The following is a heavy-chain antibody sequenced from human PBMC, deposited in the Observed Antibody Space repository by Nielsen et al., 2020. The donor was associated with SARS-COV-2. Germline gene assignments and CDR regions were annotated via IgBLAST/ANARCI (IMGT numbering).Heavy chain of an antibody. D-gene: IGHD3-10*01. J-gene: IGHJ6*03. CDR1: GGSVSSGSYY. CDR3: ARGRLTLVRGVMYYYMDV. Sequence: GSLRLSCTVSGGSVSSGSYYWSWIRQPPGKGLEWIGYIYYSGSTNYNPSLKSRVTISVDTSKNQFSLRLSSVTAADTAVFYCARGRLTLVRGVMYYYMDVWGKGTTVTVSS. CDR2: IYYSGST. V-gene: IGHV4-61*01.